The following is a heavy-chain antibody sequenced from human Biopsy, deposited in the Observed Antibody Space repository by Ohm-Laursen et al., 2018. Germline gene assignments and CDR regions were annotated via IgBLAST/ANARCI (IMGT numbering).Heavy chain of an antibody. D-gene: IGHD2-8*01. V-gene: IGHV1-2*02. Sequence: ASVTVSCKASSSAFTDYNIHWMRQAPGQGLEWLVYINFKTVATNYAQKFQGTVTMTRDTSISTSYLALGSLISSDTAIYYCARDPLNGHKHFDYWGQGTLVTVSS. CDR3: ARDPLNGHKHFDY. J-gene: IGHJ4*02. CDR2: INFKTVAT. CDR1: SSAFTDYN.